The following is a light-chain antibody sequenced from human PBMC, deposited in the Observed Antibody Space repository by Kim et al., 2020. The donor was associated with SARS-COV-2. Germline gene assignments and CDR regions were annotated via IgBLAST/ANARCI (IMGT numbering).Light chain of an antibody. CDR1: QRVSTN. CDR3: QQYDDWPPT. Sequence: EVVMTQSPATLSVSPGVTATLSCRASQRVSTNLAWYQQKPGQAPRVLIYGASMRATAFPARFSGSGSGTEFTLTISSLQSEDFAVYYCQQYDDWPPTFGGGTKVDIK. CDR2: GAS. J-gene: IGKJ4*01. V-gene: IGKV3-15*01.